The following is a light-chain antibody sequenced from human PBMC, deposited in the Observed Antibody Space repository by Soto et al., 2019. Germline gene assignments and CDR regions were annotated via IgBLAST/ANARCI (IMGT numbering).Light chain of an antibody. J-gene: IGKJ2*01. CDR1: QSVRTH. V-gene: IGKV3-15*01. Sequence: EILMTQSPATLSVSPGDSATLSCRASQSVRTHLAWYQQKPGQAPRILIHGASTRATGIPDRFRGSGSGTDFTLTISSLQSEDFSLYYCQQYSNWPPYTFGQGTNIEIK. CDR2: GAS. CDR3: QQYSNWPPYT.